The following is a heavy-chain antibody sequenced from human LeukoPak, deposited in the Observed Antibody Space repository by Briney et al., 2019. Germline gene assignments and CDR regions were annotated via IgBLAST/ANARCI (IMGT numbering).Heavy chain of an antibody. V-gene: IGHV3-23*01. CDR3: AKDVCSVGGIYFDY. D-gene: IGHD3-16*01. CDR1: GFTFSSHA. J-gene: IGHJ4*02. CDR2: ISGSGGST. Sequence: SGGSLRLSCAASGFTFSSHAMSWVRQAPGKGLEWVSAISGSGGSTYYADSVKGRFTISRDNSKNTRYLQMNSLRAEDTAVYCCAKDVCSVGGIYFDYWGQGTLVTVSS.